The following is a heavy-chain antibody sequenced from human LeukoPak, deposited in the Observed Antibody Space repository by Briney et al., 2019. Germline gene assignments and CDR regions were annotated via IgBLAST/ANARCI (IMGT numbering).Heavy chain of an antibody. CDR3: ARLSGRIQLWLRDYYYGMDV. D-gene: IGHD5-18*01. CDR1: GGSISSSSYY. CDR2: MYYSGST. J-gene: IGHJ6*02. V-gene: IGHV4-39*01. Sequence: PSETLSLTCTVSGGSISSSSYYWGWIRQPPGKGLEWIGSMYYSGSTYYNPALKSRVTISVDTSKNQFSLKLSSVTAADTAVYYCARLSGRIQLWLRDYYYGMDVWGQGTTVTVSS.